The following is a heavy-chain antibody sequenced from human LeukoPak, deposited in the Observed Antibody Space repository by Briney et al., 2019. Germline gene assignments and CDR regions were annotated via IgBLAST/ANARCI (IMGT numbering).Heavy chain of an antibody. D-gene: IGHD5-12*01. CDR1: GFTVSSNY. CDR3: ARGGWGYEFDY. V-gene: IGHV3-53*04. Sequence: GGSLRLSCAVSGFTVSSNYMSWVRQAPGKGLEWVSVIYSGGSTYYADSVKGRFTISRHNSKNTLYLQMNSLRAEDTAVYYCARGGWGYEFDYWGQGTLVTVSS. CDR2: IYSGGST. J-gene: IGHJ4*02.